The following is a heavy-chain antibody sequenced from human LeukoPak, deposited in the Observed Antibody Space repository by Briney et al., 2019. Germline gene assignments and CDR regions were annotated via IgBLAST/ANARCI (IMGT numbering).Heavy chain of an antibody. Sequence: GGSLRLSCAASGFTFSSYWMTWVRQAPGKGLEWVANIKQDGSQKYYVDSVKGRFTISRDNAKNSLYLQMNSLRAEDTAVYYCVSTGSQLDYWGQGTLVTVSS. CDR2: IKQDGSQK. J-gene: IGHJ4*02. CDR3: VSTGSQLDY. CDR1: GFTFSSYW. V-gene: IGHV3-7*01. D-gene: IGHD2-2*01.